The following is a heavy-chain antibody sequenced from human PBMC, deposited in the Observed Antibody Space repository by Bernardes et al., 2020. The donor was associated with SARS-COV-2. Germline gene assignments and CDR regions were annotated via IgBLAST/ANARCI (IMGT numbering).Heavy chain of an antibody. J-gene: IGHJ6*02. CDR3: AKDIGSYGMDV. Sequence: GGSLRLSCAASGFTFDDYAMHWVRQAPGKGLEWVSGISWNSGSIGYADSVKGRFTISRDNAKNSLYLQMNSLRDEDTALYYCAKDIGSYGMDVWGQGNTVTVSS. V-gene: IGHV3-9*01. CDR1: GFTFDDYA. CDR2: ISWNSGSI.